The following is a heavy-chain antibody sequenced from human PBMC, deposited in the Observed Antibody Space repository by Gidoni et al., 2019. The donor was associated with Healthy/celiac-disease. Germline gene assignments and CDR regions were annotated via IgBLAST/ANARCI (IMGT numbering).Heavy chain of an antibody. D-gene: IGHD3-10*01. Sequence: QVQLVQSGAEVKKPGASVKVSCKASGYTFTGYYMHWVRQAPGQGLEWMGRINPNSGGTNYAQKFQGRVTMTRDTSISTAYMELSRLRSDDTAVYYCAREARGRGSGSYPLRNYFDYWGQGTLVTVSS. CDR3: AREARGRGSGSYPLRNYFDY. CDR1: GYTFTGYY. CDR2: INPNSGGT. V-gene: IGHV1-2*06. J-gene: IGHJ4*02.